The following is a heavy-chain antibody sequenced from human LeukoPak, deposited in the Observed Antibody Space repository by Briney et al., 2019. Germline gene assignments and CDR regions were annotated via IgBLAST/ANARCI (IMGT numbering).Heavy chain of an antibody. CDR2: ISNSGGRT. CDR1: GFTFSSYA. D-gene: IGHD5-12*01. V-gene: IGHV3-23*01. Sequence: LPGGSLRLSCAASGFTFSSYAMSWVRQAPGKGLEWVSSISNSGGRTFYTDSVKGRFTISRDNSKITLYLQMNSLRAEDKAVYYCAKSYNGYESKPDYWGQGTLVTVSS. J-gene: IGHJ4*02. CDR3: AKSYNGYESKPDY.